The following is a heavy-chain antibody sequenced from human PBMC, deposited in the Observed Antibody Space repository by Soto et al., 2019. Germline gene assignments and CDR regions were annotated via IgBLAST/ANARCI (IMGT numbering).Heavy chain of an antibody. J-gene: IGHJ6*02. Sequence: EVQLLESGGGLVQPGGSLRLSCAASGFTFSSYAMSWVRQAPGKGLEWVSAISGSGGSTYYADSVKGRFTISRDNSKNTLYLQMNSLRAEDTAVYYCAKGFGYCTNGVCYGHYYGMDVWGQGTTVTVSS. V-gene: IGHV3-23*01. CDR1: GFTFSSYA. CDR3: AKGFGYCTNGVCYGHYYGMDV. D-gene: IGHD2-8*01. CDR2: ISGSGGST.